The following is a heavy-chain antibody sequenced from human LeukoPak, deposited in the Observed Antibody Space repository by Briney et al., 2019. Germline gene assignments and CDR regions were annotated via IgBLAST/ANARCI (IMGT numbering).Heavy chain of an antibody. CDR3: ARLSGATAVGDY. D-gene: IGHD4-23*01. Sequence: SETLSLTRTVSSGSSSSSSYYWGGIRQPQGKGLEWIGSIYYSGSTYYNPSLKSRVTISVDTSKNQFSLKLSSVTAADTAVYYCARLSGATAVGDYWGQGTLVTVSS. CDR1: SGSSSSSSYY. V-gene: IGHV4-39*01. J-gene: IGHJ4*02. CDR2: IYYSGST.